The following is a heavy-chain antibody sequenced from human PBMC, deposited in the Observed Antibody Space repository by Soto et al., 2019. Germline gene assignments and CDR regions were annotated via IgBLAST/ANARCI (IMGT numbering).Heavy chain of an antibody. CDR1: GGSFSGYY. CDR2: INHSGST. V-gene: IGHV4-34*01. J-gene: IGHJ5*02. D-gene: IGHD4-17*01. CDR3: ARATVTTRSRENWFDT. Sequence: PSETLSLTCAVYGGSFSGYYWSWIRQPPGKGLEWIGEINHSGSTNYNPSLKSRVTISVDTSKNQFSLKLSSVTAADTAVYYCARATVTTRSRENWFDTWGQGTLVTVSS.